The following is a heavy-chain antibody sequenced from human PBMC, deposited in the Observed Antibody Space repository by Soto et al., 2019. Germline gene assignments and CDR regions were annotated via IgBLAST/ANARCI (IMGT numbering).Heavy chain of an antibody. CDR3: ASLYDSDVHYYSVY. CDR2: AYYTGNT. J-gene: IGHJ4*02. CDR1: GDSVSTATYS. D-gene: IGHD3-10*01. V-gene: IGHV4-61*01. Sequence: SETLSLTCSVSGDSVSTATYSWSWIRQPPGKGLEWIGFAYYTGNTNYSPSLKSRVTISVDTSKNQFSLKLSSVTAADTAVYYCASLYDSDVHYYSVYSCKGTWVSVS.